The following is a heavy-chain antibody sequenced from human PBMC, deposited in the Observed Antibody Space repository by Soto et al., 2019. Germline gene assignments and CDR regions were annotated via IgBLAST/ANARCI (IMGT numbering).Heavy chain of an antibody. CDR3: ARSTMTFYYFDF. CDR1: GYTFTSYY. Sequence: ASVKVSCKASGYTFTSYYMHWVRQAPGQGLEWMGVIEPSGGSKSYTQKFQDRITMTRDTSTSTVYMELSSLRSEDTAVYYCARSTMTFYYFDFWSQATLVTVSS. V-gene: IGHV1-46*01. CDR2: IEPSGGSK. J-gene: IGHJ4*02. D-gene: IGHD4-17*01.